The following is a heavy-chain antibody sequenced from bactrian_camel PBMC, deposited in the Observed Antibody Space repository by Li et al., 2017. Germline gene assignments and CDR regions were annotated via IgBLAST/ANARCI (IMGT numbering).Heavy chain of an antibody. Sequence: VQLVESGGGLVQPGGSLRLSCAASGFTFSHYYMIWVRQAPGKGLEWVSAINSGGGSAYYADSVKGRFTVSRDNSKNTLYLKMNSLKTEDTAVYYCTTWFVSNWGQGTQVTVS. V-gene: IGHV3S40*01. CDR2: INSGGGSA. CDR1: GFTFSHYY. CDR3: TTWFVSN. J-gene: IGHJ4*01.